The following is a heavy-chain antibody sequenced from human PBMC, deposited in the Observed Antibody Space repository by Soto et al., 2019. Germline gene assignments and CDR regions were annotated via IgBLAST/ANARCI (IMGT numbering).Heavy chain of an antibody. CDR3: ARSSGWYKLDS. V-gene: IGHV4-34*01. Sequence: PSETLSLTCAVYGGSFSGYYWTWIRQPPGKGLESIGEISHSGSTNYNPSLKSRVTISVDTSKNHFSLKLSSVTAADTAVYYCARSSGWYKLDSWGQGTLVTV. CDR1: GGSFSGYY. CDR2: ISHSGST. D-gene: IGHD6-19*01. J-gene: IGHJ4*02.